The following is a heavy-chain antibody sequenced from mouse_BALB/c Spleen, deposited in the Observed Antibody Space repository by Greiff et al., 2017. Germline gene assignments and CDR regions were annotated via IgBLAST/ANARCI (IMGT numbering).Heavy chain of an antibody. Sequence: VQLQQSGAELVRPGVSVKISCKGSGYTFTDYAMHWVKQSHAKSLEWIGVISTYYGDASYNQKFKGKATMTVDKSSSTAYMELARLTSEDSAIYYCARSVSGTENYFDYWGQGTTLTVSS. CDR2: ISTYYGDA. D-gene: IGHD4-1*01. CDR3: ARSVSGTENYFDY. J-gene: IGHJ2*01. CDR1: GYTFTDYA. V-gene: IGHV1S137*01.